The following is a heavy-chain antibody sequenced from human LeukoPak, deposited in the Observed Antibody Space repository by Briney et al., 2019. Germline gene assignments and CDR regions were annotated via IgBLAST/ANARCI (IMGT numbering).Heavy chain of an antibody. CDR3: ARVGGVGYDYYMDV. Sequence: PSETLSLTCTVSGGSISSGSYYWTWIRQPAGKGLEWIGRIYTSGSTNYNPSLKSRVTISLDTSKNQFSLNLTSVTATDTAVYYCARVGGVGYDYYMDVWGKGTTVTVSS. D-gene: IGHD2-8*01. CDR1: GGSISSGSYY. V-gene: IGHV4-61*02. J-gene: IGHJ6*03. CDR2: IYTSGST.